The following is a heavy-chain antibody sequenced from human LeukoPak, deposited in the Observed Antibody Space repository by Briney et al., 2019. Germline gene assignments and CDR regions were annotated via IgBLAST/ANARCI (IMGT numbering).Heavy chain of an antibody. CDR1: GDSISSSNYY. V-gene: IGHV4-39*01. J-gene: IGHJ4*02. Sequence: PSETLSLACTVSGDSISSSNYYWGWIRQPPGKGLEWIGSVYYSGSTFYNPSLKSRVTISVDTSKNQFSLKLGSVTAADTAVYYCATSYGGHGNVFDYWGQGTLVTVSS. CDR2: VYYSGST. D-gene: IGHD4-23*01. CDR3: ATSYGGHGNVFDY.